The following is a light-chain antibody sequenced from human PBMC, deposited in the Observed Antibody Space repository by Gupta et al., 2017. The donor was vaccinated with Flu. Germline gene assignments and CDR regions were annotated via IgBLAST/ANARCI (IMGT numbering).Light chain of an antibody. J-gene: IGLJ3*02. CDR2: KDS. V-gene: IGLV3-25*03. CDR1: ALPNQY. Sequence: SGDALPNQYAYWYQQKSGQAPVLVIYKDSERPSGIPERFSGSSSGTTVTLTISGVQAEDEADYYCQSADSSGTWVFGGGTKLTVL. CDR3: QSADSSGTWV.